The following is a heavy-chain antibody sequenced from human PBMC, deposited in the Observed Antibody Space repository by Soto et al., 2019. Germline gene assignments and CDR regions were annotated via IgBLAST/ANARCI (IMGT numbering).Heavy chain of an antibody. CDR2: ISTYNIDT. Sequence: QVHLVQSGAEVKKPGASLKVSCTTSGYTFTSYGIVWVRQAPGQGLEWMGWISTYNIDTKYAQKVKGRVPMSTDTSTSTDYMELTSLTSDDAAMYYCARGGFAYGYLDFWGQGTLATVSS. V-gene: IGHV1-18*01. CDR3: ARGGFAYGYLDF. J-gene: IGHJ4*02. D-gene: IGHD5-18*01. CDR1: GYTFTSYG.